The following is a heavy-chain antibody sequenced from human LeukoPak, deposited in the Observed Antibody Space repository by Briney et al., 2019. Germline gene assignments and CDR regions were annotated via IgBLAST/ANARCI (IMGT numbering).Heavy chain of an antibody. J-gene: IGHJ6*03. Sequence: SETLSLTCAVYGGSFSGYYWSWNRQPPGKGLEWIGEINHSESTNYNPSLKSRVTISVDTSRDQFSLKLSSVTAADTAVYYCARVYGYYYYMDVWGKGTTVTVSS. V-gene: IGHV4-34*01. CDR3: ARVYGYYYYMDV. CDR2: INHSEST. D-gene: IGHD2-8*01. CDR1: GGSFSGYY.